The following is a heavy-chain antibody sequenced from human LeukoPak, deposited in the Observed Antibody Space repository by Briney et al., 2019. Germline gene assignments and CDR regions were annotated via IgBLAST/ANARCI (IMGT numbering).Heavy chain of an antibody. CDR1: GFPFSSYS. J-gene: IGHJ4*02. V-gene: IGHV3-48*01. CDR3: ATERVLHGSGST. Sequence: GGSMRLSCEASGFPFSSYSMNWVRQAPGKGLESISYISTRGTTIYYADSVKGRFTISRDNAKNSLYLEMNSLRVEDTAVYYCATERVLHGSGSTWGQGTLITVSS. CDR2: ISTRGTTI. D-gene: IGHD3-10*01.